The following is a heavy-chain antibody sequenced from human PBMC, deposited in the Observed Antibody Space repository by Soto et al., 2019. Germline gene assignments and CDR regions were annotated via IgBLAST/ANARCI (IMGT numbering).Heavy chain of an antibody. Sequence: SVKVSCKASGGTFSSYAISWVRQAPGQGLEWMGGIIPIFGTANYAQKFQGRVTITADESTSTAYMELSSLRSEDTAVYYCARVPHNRSSNSRYRSGAFDIWGQGTMVTFS. CDR2: IIPIFGTA. J-gene: IGHJ3*02. CDR1: GGTFSSYA. CDR3: ARVPHNRSSNSRYRSGAFDI. D-gene: IGHD2-2*01. V-gene: IGHV1-69*13.